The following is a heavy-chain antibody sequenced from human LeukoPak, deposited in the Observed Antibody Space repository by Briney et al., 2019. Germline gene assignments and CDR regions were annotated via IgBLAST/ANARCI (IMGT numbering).Heavy chain of an antibody. Sequence: SETLSLTCTVSGGSISSYYWSWIRQPPGKGLEWIGYIYYSGSTYYNPSLKSRVTISVDTSKNQFSLKLSSVTAADTAVYYCARDLVGMDVWGQGTTVTVSS. CDR2: IYYSGST. V-gene: IGHV4-59*12. J-gene: IGHJ6*02. D-gene: IGHD2-8*02. CDR1: GGSISSYY. CDR3: ARDLVGMDV.